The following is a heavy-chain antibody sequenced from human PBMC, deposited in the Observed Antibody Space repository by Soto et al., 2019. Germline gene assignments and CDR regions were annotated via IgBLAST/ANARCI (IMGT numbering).Heavy chain of an antibody. V-gene: IGHV3-23*01. CDR2: ISPNGQGI. CDR1: GFTLSSYG. D-gene: IGHD1-7*01. CDR3: AKDRNYPRDCFHY. J-gene: IGHJ4*02. Sequence: PGGSRRLSCAASGFTLSSYGMSWVRQAPGKGLEWVSAISPNGQGIYYADSVRGRFTISRDTFKNTVFLHMDSLRAEDTAVYYCAKDRNYPRDCFHYWGQGTLVTVSS.